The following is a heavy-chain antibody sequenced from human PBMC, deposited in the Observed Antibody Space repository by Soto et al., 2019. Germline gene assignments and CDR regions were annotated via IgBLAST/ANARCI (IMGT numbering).Heavy chain of an antibody. CDR3: ARGGGSTKVDY. CDR1: GGSITSSGYY. CDR2: TSNSGST. Sequence: QVQLQESGPGLVKPSQTLSLTCTVSGGSITSSGYYWSWIRQHPGEGLEWFGFTSNSGSTSYIPSLKSRVTISVDTSSNQFSLNLKSVTAADTAVYYCARGGGSTKVDYWGQGTLVTVSP. D-gene: IGHD2-2*01. V-gene: IGHV4-31*03. J-gene: IGHJ4*02.